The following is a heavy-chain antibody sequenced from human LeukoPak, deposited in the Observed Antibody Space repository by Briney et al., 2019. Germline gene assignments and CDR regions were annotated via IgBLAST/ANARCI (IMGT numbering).Heavy chain of an antibody. CDR2: ISSSGSTI. CDR3: ARAVGLRWTGRSAFDI. CDR1: RFTFSSYS. Sequence: PGGSLRLSCAASRFTFSSYSMNWVRQAPGKGLEWVSYISSSGSTIYYADSVKGRFTISRDNAKNSLYLQMNSLRAEDTAVYYCARAVGLRWTGRSAFDIWGQGTMVTVSS. D-gene: IGHD4-23*01. J-gene: IGHJ3*02. V-gene: IGHV3-48*04.